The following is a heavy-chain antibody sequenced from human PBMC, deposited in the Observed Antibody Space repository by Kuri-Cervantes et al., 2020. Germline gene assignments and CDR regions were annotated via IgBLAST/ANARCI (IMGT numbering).Heavy chain of an antibody. CDR3: ARDPRGYCSSTSCN. Sequence: SETLSLTCTVSGGSISSYYWSWIRQPAGKGLEWIGEIYHSGSTNYNPSLKSRVTISVDKSKNQFSLKLSSVTAADTAVYYCARDPRGYCSSTSCNWGQGTLVTVSS. CDR1: GGSISSYY. CDR2: IYHSGST. V-gene: IGHV4-59*12. J-gene: IGHJ4*02. D-gene: IGHD2-2*01.